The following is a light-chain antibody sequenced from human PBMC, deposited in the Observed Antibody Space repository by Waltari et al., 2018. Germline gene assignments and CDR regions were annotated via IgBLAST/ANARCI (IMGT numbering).Light chain of an antibody. V-gene: IGKV4-1*01. Sequence: DIVMTQSPDSLAVSLGERATIDCKSSQSVLSSSNNKNYLAWYQQKPRQPPKLLISWASTRESGVPDRCSGSGSGTDFTLTISSRQAEDVAVYYCQQYYSTPLTFGGGTKVEIK. CDR1: QSVLSSSNNKNY. CDR3: QQYYSTPLT. J-gene: IGKJ4*01. CDR2: WAS.